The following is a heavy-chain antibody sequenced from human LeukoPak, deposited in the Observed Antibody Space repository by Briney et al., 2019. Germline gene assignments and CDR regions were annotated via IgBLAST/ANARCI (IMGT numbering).Heavy chain of an antibody. D-gene: IGHD3-22*01. V-gene: IGHV4-34*01. J-gene: IGHJ4*02. CDR2: INHGGTT. CDR1: GGSFSDYY. CDR3: ARVPKYYYDSSGYYSPLGNWGPVDY. Sequence: SETLSLTCAVYGGSFSDYYWSWIRQPPGKGLEWIGEINHGGTTNYNPSLKSRVTISVDTSKNQFSLKLSSVTAADTAVYYCARVPKYYYDSSGYYSPLGNWGPVDYWGQGTLVTVSS.